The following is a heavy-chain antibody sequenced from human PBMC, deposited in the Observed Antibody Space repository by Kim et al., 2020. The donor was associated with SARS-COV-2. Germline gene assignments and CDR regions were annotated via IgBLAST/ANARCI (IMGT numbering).Heavy chain of an antibody. V-gene: IGHV3-33*05. CDR2: ISYDGSNK. J-gene: IGHJ4*02. Sequence: GGSLRLSCAASGFTFSSYGMHWVRQAPGKGLEWVAVISYDGSNKYYADSVKGRFTISRDNSKNTLYLQMNSLRAEDTAVYYCARDLPRGYYYGSVETAPFDYWGQGTLVTVSS. D-gene: IGHD3-10*01. CDR1: GFTFSSYG. CDR3: ARDLPRGYYYGSVETAPFDY.